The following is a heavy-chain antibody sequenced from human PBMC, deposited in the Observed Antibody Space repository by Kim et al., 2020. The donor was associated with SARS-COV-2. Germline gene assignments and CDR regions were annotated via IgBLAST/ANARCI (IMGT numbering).Heavy chain of an antibody. V-gene: IGHV4-59*08. CDR3: ARRGTWSGQGRAFDI. Sequence: QTLSLTCTVSGGSMSYYYWSWIRQSPGKGPEWIGYIYYSGSTAYNPSLESRVTISVDTSKNHFSLRLRSVTAADTAVYYCARRGTWSGQGRAFDIWGQGTKVTVSS. D-gene: IGHD3-3*01. CDR2: IYYSGST. CDR1: GGSMSYYY. J-gene: IGHJ3*02.